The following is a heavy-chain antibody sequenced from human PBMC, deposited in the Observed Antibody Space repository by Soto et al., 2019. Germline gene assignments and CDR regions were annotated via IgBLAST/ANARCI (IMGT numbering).Heavy chain of an antibody. J-gene: IGHJ6*02. CDR1: GFTFSSYA. V-gene: IGHV3-30-3*01. CDR2: ISYDGSNK. CDR3: AREGGSSWSYRFYYYYYGMDV. Sequence: GGSLRLSCAASGFTFSSYAMHWVRQAPCRGLEWVAVISYDGSNKYYADSVKGRFTISRDNSKNTLYLQMNSLRAEDTAVYYCAREGGSSWSYRFYYYYYGMDVWGQGTTVTVSS. D-gene: IGHD6-13*01.